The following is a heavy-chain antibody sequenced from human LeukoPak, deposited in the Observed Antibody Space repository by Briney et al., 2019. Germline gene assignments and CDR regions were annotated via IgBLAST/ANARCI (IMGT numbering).Heavy chain of an antibody. D-gene: IGHD5-24*01. CDR3: ARDRDGYNPGD. V-gene: IGHV3-23*01. J-gene: IGHJ4*02. CDR1: GFTFSSHA. CDR2: ISGSGGST. Sequence: PGGSLRLSCAASGFTFSSHAMSWVRQAPGKGLEWVSVISGSGGSTYYADSVKGRFTISRDNAKNSLYLQMNSLRAEDTAVYYCARDRDGYNPGDWGQGTLVTVSS.